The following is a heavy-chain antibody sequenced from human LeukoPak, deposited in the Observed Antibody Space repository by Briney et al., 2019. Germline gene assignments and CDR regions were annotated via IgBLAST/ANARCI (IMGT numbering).Heavy chain of an antibody. CDR2: IYSSGST. CDR1: GGSISSYY. D-gene: IGHD4/OR15-4a*01. J-gene: IGHJ4*02. V-gene: IGHV4-59*08. Sequence: SKTLSLNCTVSGGSISSYYWSWIRQPPGKGLEWIGYIYSSGSTDYNPSLNGRVTISVDSSKNQFSLNLTSVTAADTAVYYCSRHAYYNPQDYFDSWGQGSLVTVSS. CDR3: SRHAYYNPQDYFDS.